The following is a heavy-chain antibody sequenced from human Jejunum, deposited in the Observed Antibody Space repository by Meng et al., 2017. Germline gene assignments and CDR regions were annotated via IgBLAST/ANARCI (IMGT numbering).Heavy chain of an antibody. J-gene: IGHJ3*02. CDR2: ISSSSTYI. CDR1: GFSFSVYS. CDR3: ARNIPGATLAFDM. D-gene: IGHD1-26*01. V-gene: IGHV3-21*01. Sequence: GESLKISCAASGFSFSVYSINWVRQAPGKGLEWASSISSSSTYIHYAASVKGQFTISRDNAENSVYLQMNSLRAEDTAVYTCARNIPGATLAFDMWGQGTMVTVSS.